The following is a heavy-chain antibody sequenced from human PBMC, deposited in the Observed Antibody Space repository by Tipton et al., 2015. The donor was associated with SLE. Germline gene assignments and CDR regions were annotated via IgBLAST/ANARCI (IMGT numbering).Heavy chain of an antibody. CDR2: IYYSGST. CDR3: AREMRDDYVWGSPFDY. CDR1: GGSISSSSYY. J-gene: IGHJ4*02. Sequence: TLSLTCTVSGGSISSSSYYWGWIRQHPGKGLEWIGYIYYSGSTYYNPSLKSRVTISVDTSKNQFSLKLSSVTAADTAVYYCAREMRDDYVWGSPFDYWGQGTLVTVSS. V-gene: IGHV4-31*03. D-gene: IGHD3-16*01.